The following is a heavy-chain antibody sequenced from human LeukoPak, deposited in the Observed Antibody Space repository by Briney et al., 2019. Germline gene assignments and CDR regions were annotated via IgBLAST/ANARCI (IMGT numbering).Heavy chain of an antibody. Sequence: GGSLRLSCAASGITFSDYYMSWIRQAPGKGLEWVSYISSSGSTIYYADSVKGRFTISRDNAKNSLYLQMNSLRAEDTAVYYCAREGAYYYDSFLDYWGQGTLVTVSS. D-gene: IGHD3-22*01. J-gene: IGHJ4*02. V-gene: IGHV3-11*01. CDR3: AREGAYYYDSFLDY. CDR2: ISSSGSTI. CDR1: GITFSDYY.